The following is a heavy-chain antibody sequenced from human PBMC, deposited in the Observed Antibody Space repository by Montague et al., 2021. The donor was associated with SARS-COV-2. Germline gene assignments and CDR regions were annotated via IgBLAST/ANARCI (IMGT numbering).Heavy chain of an antibody. CDR1: GFTFSIYA. CDR3: ARNRWFGEFDY. D-gene: IGHD3-10*01. J-gene: IGHJ4*02. Sequence: SLRLSCAASGFTFSIYAMHWVRQAPGKGLEWVAVISYDGSSKYYADSVKGRFTISRDNSKNTLYLQMNSLRAEDTAVYYCARNRWFGEFDYWGQGTLVTVSS. V-gene: IGHV3-30-3*01. CDR2: ISYDGSSK.